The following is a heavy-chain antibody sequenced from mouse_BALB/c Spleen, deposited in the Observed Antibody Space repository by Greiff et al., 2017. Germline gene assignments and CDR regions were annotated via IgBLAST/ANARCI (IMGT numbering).Heavy chain of an antibody. D-gene: IGHD2-10*02. V-gene: IGHV1-53*01. J-gene: IGHJ4*01. CDR3: TREYGNYGYAMDY. CDR1: GYTFTSYY. Sequence: QVQLQQPGAELVKPGASVKLSCKASGYTFTSYYMYWVKQRPGQGLEWIGEINPSNGGTNFNEKFKSKATLTADKSSSTAYMELRSLTSEDSAVYYCTREYGNYGYAMDYWGQGTSVTVSS. CDR2: INPSNGGT.